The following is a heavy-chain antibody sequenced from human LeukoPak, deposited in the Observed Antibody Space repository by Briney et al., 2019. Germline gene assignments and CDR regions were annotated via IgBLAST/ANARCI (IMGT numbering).Heavy chain of an antibody. V-gene: IGHV4-59*12. D-gene: IGHD3-10*01. CDR1: GGSISSYY. J-gene: IGHJ4*02. CDR2: IYYSGST. Sequence: SETLSLTCTVSGGSISSYYWSWIRQPPGKGLEWIGYIYYSGSTNYNPSLKSRVTISVDTSKNQFSLKLSSVTAADTAVYYCARGPPEYYYGPFDYWGQGTLVTVSS. CDR3: ARGPPEYYYGPFDY.